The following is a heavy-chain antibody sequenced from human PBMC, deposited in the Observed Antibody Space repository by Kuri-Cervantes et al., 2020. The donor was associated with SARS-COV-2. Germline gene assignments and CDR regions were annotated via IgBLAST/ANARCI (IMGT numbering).Heavy chain of an antibody. CDR1: GYTFSGYY. D-gene: IGHD6-19*01. CDR3: ARGGSRCYHGNFFDS. CDR2: ISPKSGGT. J-gene: IGHJ4*02. V-gene: IGHV1-2*02. Sequence: ASVKVSCKTSGYTFSGYYIHWVRQAPGQGLEWMGWISPKSGGTNNAQKFRGRATLTRDTSISTAYMELDRLTSDDTAVYYCARGGSRCYHGNFFDSWGQGTLVTVSS.